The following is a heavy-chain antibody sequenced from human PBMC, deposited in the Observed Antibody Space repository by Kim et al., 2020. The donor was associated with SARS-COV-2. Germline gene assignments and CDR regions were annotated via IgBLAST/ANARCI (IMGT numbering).Heavy chain of an antibody. Sequence: GGSLRLSCAASGFTFSSYDMHWVRQATGKGLEWVSAIGTAGDTYYPGSVKGRFTISRENAKNSLYLQMNSLRAGDTAVYYCARSRRGFWSGVTNYGMDVWGQGTTVTVSS. CDR2: IGTAGDT. CDR1: GFTFSSYD. D-gene: IGHD3-3*01. CDR3: ARSRRGFWSGVTNYGMDV. V-gene: IGHV3-13*04. J-gene: IGHJ6*02.